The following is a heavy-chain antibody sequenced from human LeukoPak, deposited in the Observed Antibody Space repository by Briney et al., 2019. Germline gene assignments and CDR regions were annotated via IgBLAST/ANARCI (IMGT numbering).Heavy chain of an antibody. J-gene: IGHJ5*02. D-gene: IGHD3-16*01. CDR3: ARDGGTRLGFDP. Sequence: PGGSLRLSCAASGFTFSDYYMTWIRQPRGKGLEWIGEVSPGGSTRYNPSLRSRVTISLDTSRSRFSLRLSSVTAADTGVYYCARDGGTRLGFDPWGQGTLVTVSS. CDR2: VSPGGST. V-gene: IGHV4-34*01. CDR1: GFTFSDYY.